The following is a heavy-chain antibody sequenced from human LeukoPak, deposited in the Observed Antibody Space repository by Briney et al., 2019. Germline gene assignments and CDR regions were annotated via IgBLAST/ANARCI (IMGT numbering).Heavy chain of an antibody. CDR1: GGSISSYY. CDR2: IYHSGST. V-gene: IGHV4-59*08. CDR3: ARAGGIPSNCDY. Sequence: SETLSLTCTVSGGSISSYYWSWIRQPPGKGLEWIGYIYHSGSTNYNPSLKSRVTISVDTSKNQFSLKLSSVTAADTAVYYCARAGGIPSNCDYWGQGTLVSVSS. D-gene: IGHD3-16*01. J-gene: IGHJ4*02.